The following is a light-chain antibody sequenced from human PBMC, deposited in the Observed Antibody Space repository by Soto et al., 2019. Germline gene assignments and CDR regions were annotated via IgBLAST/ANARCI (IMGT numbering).Light chain of an antibody. J-gene: IGKJ5*01. CDR2: AAS. Sequence: DIQMTQSPSSLSASLGYRVTIACRAGQNIFSSLNWYQQKPGKAPKLLIYAASSLQSGVPSRFSGSGSGTDFTLTITSLQHEDFANYYCQQSYNSPPITFGQGTRLEIK. CDR3: QQSYNSPPIT. CDR1: QNIFSS. V-gene: IGKV1-39*01.